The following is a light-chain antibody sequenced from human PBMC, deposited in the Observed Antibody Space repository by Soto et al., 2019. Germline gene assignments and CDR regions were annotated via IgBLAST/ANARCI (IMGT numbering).Light chain of an antibody. CDR2: AAS. V-gene: IGKV1-39*01. CDR3: QQSYSTRFT. J-gene: IGKJ5*01. Sequence: DIQMTQSPDTLSASVGDRVTITCRASQGISTYLNWYLQKPGKAPKLLIYAASSLQSGVPSRFSGSGSETDFTLTISSLQPEDFATYYCQQSYSTRFTFGQGTRVEI. CDR1: QGISTY.